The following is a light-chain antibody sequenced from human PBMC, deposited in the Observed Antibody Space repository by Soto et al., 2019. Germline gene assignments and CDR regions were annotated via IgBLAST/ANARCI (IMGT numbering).Light chain of an antibody. CDR1: QSTSTW. V-gene: IGKV1-5*03. CDR2: KAS. J-gene: IGKJ1*01. Sequence: DIQMTQSPSTLSASVGDRVTITCRASQSTSTWLAWYQHKPGKAPNLLIYKASSLESGVPSRFNGSGSGTKFPLTISSLQPDDVATYYCQQYGRYRTFGQGTKVEIK. CDR3: QQYGRYRT.